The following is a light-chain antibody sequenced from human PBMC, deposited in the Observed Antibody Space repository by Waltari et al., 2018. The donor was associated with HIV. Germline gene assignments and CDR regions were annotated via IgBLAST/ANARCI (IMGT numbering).Light chain of an antibody. CDR3: CAYASTNSPYYI. Sequence: QSALTQPASVSGSPGQSITISCTGTNSDVRDYDFISWYQPHPGKAPKLLIYKSFQRASGLSDRSSSSRSVNTASLTISGLQPEDEADYYCCAYASTNSPYYIFGGGTTVT. J-gene: IGLJ1*01. CDR1: NSDVRDYDF. V-gene: IGLV2-14*01. CDR2: KSF.